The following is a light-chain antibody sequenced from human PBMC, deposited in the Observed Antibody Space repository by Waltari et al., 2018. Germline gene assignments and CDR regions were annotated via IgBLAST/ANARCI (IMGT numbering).Light chain of an antibody. J-gene: IGLJ3*02. CDR1: SGHRSNI. CDR2: VNSDGSH. Sequence: QLVLTQSPSASASLGASVKLTCTLSSGHRSNILAWHQQQPEKGPRYLMKVNSDGSHSKGDEIPDRVSGASSGAERYLTISSVQAEDEADYYCQTGGHGTWVFGGGTKLTVL. V-gene: IGLV4-69*01. CDR3: QTGGHGTWV.